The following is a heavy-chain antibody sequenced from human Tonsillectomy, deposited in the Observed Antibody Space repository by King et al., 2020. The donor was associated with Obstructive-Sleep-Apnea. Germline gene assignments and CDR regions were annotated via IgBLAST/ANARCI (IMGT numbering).Heavy chain of an antibody. V-gene: IGHV3-43D*03. CDR2: ICWDGGST. Sequence: VQLVESGGVVVQPGGSLRLSCAASGFTFDDYAMHWVRQAPGKGLEWVSLICWDGGSTYYADSVKGRFTISRDNSKNSLYLQMNSLRAEDTALYYCAKSHNLGHCGGDCYPGFDYWGQGTLVTVSS. CDR3: AKSHNLGHCGGDCYPGFDY. J-gene: IGHJ4*02. CDR1: GFTFDDYA. D-gene: IGHD2-21*02.